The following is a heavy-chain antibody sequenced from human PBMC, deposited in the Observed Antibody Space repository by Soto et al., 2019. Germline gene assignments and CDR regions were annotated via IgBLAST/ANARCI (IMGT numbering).Heavy chain of an antibody. Sequence: SVKVSCKASGGTFSSYAISWVRQAPGQGLEWMGGIIPIFGTANYAQKFQGRVTITADESTSTAYMELSSLRSEDTAVYYCARAYYYDSSGDAWFAPWGQGTLVTVSS. D-gene: IGHD3-22*01. CDR2: IIPIFGTA. CDR1: GGTFSSYA. V-gene: IGHV1-69*13. J-gene: IGHJ5*02. CDR3: ARAYYYDSSGDAWFAP.